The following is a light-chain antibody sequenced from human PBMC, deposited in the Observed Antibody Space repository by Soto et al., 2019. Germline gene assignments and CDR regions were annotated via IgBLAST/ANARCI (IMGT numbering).Light chain of an antibody. CDR1: SSDVGGYNY. V-gene: IGLV2-14*01. CDR3: SSYTSSSTRV. J-gene: IGLJ2*01. Sequence: QSVLTQPASVSGSPGQSITISCTGTSSDVGGYNYVSWYQQHPGKVPKLMIYEVSKRPSGVSNRFSGSKSGNTASLTISGXQAEDEADYYCSSYTSSSTRVFGGGTKLTVL. CDR2: EVS.